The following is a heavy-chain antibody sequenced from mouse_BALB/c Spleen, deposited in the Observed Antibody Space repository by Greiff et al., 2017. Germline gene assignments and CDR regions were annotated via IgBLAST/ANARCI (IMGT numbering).Heavy chain of an antibody. D-gene: IGHD1-1*01. Sequence: EVKLMESGRGLVQPGGSLRISCATSGFTFSDFYMEWVRQPPGKRLEWIAASRNKANDDTTEYSASVKGRFIVSKDTSQSILYLQMNALKADDTASYYCARDGRSYWWFDVWGAGTTVTVSS. V-gene: IGHV7-1*02. CDR2: SRNKANDDTT. CDR3: ARDGRSYWWFDV. J-gene: IGHJ1*01. CDR1: GFTFSDFY.